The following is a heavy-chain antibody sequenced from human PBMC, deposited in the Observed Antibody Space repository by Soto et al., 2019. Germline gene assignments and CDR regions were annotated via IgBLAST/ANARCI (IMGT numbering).Heavy chain of an antibody. CDR3: ARRVRMAANGYWYFDL. J-gene: IGHJ2*01. CDR1: GFSLSTSGVG. CDR2: IYWDDDK. V-gene: IGHV2-5*02. Sequence: QITLKESGPPLVKPTQTLTLTCTFSGFSLSTSGVGVGWIRQSPGKALECLGFIYWDDDKRYSPSLKSRLTITKDTSKNQVVLTMTNMDPVDTATYYCARRVRMAANGYWYFDLWGRGTLVTVSS. D-gene: IGHD6-13*01.